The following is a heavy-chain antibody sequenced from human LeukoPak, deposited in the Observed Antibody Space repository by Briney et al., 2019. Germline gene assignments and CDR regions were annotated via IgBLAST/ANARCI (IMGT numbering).Heavy chain of an antibody. D-gene: IGHD6-19*01. CDR3: ARSRLAVAEFDY. Sequence: GASVKVSCKASGYTFTSYYMHWVRQAPGQGLEWMGIINPSGGSTSYAQKFQGRVTMTRDTSTSTVCMELSSLRSEDTAVYYCARSRLAVAEFDYWGQGTLVTVSS. CDR2: INPSGGST. V-gene: IGHV1-46*01. J-gene: IGHJ4*02. CDR1: GYTFTSYY.